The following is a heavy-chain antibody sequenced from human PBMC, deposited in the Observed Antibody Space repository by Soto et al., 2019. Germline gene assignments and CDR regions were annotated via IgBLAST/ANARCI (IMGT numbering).Heavy chain of an antibody. CDR2: ITFIFGTA. CDR3: ARGNDSSGHYGMDV. D-gene: IGHD3-22*01. Sequence: QVQLVQSGAEVKKPGSSVKVSCKASGGTFRSYVISWVRQAPGQGLEWMGGITFIFGTANYAQKFLGRVTITADESTSTAYMELSSLRSEDTALYYCARGNDSSGHYGMDVWGPGTTVTVSS. J-gene: IGHJ6*02. CDR1: GGTFRSYV. V-gene: IGHV1-69*13.